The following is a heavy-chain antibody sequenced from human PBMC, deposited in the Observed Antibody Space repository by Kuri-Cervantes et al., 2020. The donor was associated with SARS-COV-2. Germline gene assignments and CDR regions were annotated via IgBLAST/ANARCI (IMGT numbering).Heavy chain of an antibody. CDR3: ARAAPYYDFWSGYSSAAGSYGMDV. CDR1: GCSISSYY. D-gene: IGHD3-3*01. CDR2: IYYSGST. V-gene: IGHV4-59*12. Sequence: SETLSLTCTVSGCSISSYYWSWIRQPPGKGLEWIGYIYYSGSTNYNPSLKSRVTISVDTSKNQSSLKLSSVPAADTAVYYCARAAPYYDFWSGYSSAAGSYGMDVWGQGTTVTVSS. J-gene: IGHJ6*02.